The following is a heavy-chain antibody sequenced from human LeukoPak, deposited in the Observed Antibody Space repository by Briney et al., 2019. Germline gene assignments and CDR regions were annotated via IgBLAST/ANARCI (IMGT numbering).Heavy chain of an antibody. CDR1: GGSISSSSYY. J-gene: IGHJ6*02. D-gene: IGHD5-12*01. V-gene: IGHV4-39*07. CDR3: ARDWGYSGYEDYYYGMDV. CDR2: FYYSGST. Sequence: PSETLSLTCTASGGSISSSSYYWGWIRQPPGKGLEWIGNFYYSGSTYYNPSLKSRVTMSVDTSKNQFSLKLSSVTAADTAVYYCARDWGYSGYEDYYYGMDVWGQGTTVTVSS.